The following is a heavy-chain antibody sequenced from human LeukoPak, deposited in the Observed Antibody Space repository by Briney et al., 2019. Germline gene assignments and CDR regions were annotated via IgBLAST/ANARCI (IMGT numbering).Heavy chain of an antibody. CDR2: ISGSGGST. J-gene: IGHJ4*02. V-gene: IGHV3-23*01. Sequence: PGGSLRLSCAASGFTFSSYAMSWVRQAPGKGLEWVSAISGSGGSTYYADSVKGRFTISRDNSKNTLYLQMNSLRAEDTAVYYCARSEGTAMVIDGYYFDYWGQGTLVTVSS. D-gene: IGHD5-18*01. CDR3: ARSEGTAMVIDGYYFDY. CDR1: GFTFSSYA.